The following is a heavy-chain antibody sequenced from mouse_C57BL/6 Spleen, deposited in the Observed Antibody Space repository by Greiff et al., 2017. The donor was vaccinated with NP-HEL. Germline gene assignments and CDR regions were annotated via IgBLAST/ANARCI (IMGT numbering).Heavy chain of an antibody. D-gene: IGHD2-5*01. CDR2: INPGSGGT. Sequence: LVESGAELVRPGTSVKVSCKASGYAFTNYLIEWVKQRPGQGLEWIGVINPGSGGTNYNEKFKGKATLTADKSSSTAYMQLSSLTSEDSAVYFCARGGSNSFAYWGQGTLVTVSA. CDR1: GYAFTNYL. CDR3: ARGGSNSFAY. V-gene: IGHV1-54*01. J-gene: IGHJ3*01.